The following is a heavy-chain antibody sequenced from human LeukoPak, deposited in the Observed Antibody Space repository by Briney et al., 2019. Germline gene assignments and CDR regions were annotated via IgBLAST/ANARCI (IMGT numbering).Heavy chain of an antibody. V-gene: IGHV4-59*08. J-gene: IGHJ3*02. D-gene: IGHD3-10*01. CDR1: GDSITNYY. CDR3: ARWEVRLNAFEM. CDR2: ISYSGST. Sequence: SETLSLTCTVSGDSITNYYWSWIRQPPGKGLEWIGYISYSGSTNYNPSLKSRVTISVDMSKNQFSLSLSSVTAADTAVYYCARWEVRLNAFEMWGQGTMVTVSS.